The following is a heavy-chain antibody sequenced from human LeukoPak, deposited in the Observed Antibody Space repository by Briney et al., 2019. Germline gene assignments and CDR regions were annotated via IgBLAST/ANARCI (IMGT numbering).Heavy chain of an antibody. CDR1: GGSISSSSYY. Sequence: SETLSLTCTVSGGSISSSSYYWGWIRQPPGKVLEWIGSIYYSGSTYYNPSLKSRVTISVDTSKNQFSLKLSSVTAADTAVYYCARRSGITIFGVVTHYFDYRGQGTLVTVSS. CDR2: IYYSGST. D-gene: IGHD3-3*01. J-gene: IGHJ4*02. V-gene: IGHV4-39*01. CDR3: ARRSGITIFGVVTHYFDY.